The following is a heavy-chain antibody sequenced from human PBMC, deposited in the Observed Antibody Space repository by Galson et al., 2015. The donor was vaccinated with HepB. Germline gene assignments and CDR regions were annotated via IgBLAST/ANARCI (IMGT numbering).Heavy chain of an antibody. D-gene: IGHD3-3*01. CDR2: ISAYNGNT. Sequence: SVTVSCKASGYTFTSYGISWVRQAPGQGLEWMGWISAYNGNTNYAQKLQGRVTMTTDTSTSTAYMELRSLRSDDTAVYYCARDSVTIFGVVIDPASWFDPWGQGTLVTVSS. J-gene: IGHJ5*02. CDR3: ARDSVTIFGVVIDPASWFDP. V-gene: IGHV1-18*04. CDR1: GYTFTSYG.